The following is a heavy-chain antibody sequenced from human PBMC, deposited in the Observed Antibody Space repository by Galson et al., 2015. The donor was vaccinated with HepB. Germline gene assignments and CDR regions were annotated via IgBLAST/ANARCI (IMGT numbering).Heavy chain of an antibody. CDR2: INPSGGST. V-gene: IGHV1-46*01. Sequence: SVKVSCKASGYTFTSYYMHWVRQAPGQGPEWMGIINPSGGSTSYAQKFQGRVTMTRDTSTSTVYMELSSLRSEDTAVYYCARGCRYDFWSGYYPYYYGMDVWGQGTTVTVSS. D-gene: IGHD3-3*01. CDR3: ARGCRYDFWSGYYPYYYGMDV. J-gene: IGHJ6*02. CDR1: GYTFTSYY.